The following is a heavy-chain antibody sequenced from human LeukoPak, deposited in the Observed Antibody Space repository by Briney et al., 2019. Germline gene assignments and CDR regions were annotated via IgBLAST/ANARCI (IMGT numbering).Heavy chain of an antibody. Sequence: PGGSLRLSCGDSGFTLSKYWMHWVRQVPGKGLTWVSRINRDGSRIDHAGSVKGRFTISRDNAKNSLYLRMDSLRAEDTAVYYCARKGQYYNGMDVWGQGTTVTVSS. V-gene: IGHV3-74*01. CDR1: GFTLSKYW. CDR2: INRDGSRI. CDR3: ARKGQYYNGMDV. J-gene: IGHJ6*02.